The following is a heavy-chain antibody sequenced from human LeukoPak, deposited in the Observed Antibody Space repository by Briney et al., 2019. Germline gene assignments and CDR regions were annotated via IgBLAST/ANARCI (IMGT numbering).Heavy chain of an antibody. D-gene: IGHD2-21*02. CDR3: GYCGGDCYHFDY. CDR2: IYYSGST. CDR1: GDSISSSSYY. J-gene: IGHJ4*02. V-gene: IGHV4-39*01. Sequence: SETLSLTCTVSGDSISSSSYYWGWIRQPPGKGLEWIGSIYYSGSTYYNPSLKSRVTISVDTSKNQFSLKLSSVTAADTAVYYCGYCGGDCYHFDYWGQGTLVTVSS.